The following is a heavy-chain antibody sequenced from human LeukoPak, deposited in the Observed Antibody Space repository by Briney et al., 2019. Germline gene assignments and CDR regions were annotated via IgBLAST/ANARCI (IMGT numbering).Heavy chain of an antibody. D-gene: IGHD6-19*01. V-gene: IGHV3-23*01. CDR3: AKVVAGSWWFDP. CDR1: GFTFSSYA. J-gene: IGHJ5*02. CDR2: ISGSGGST. Sequence: GGSLRLSCAASGFTFSSYAMSWVRQAPGKGLEWVSAISGSGGSTYYADSVKGRFTISRDNSRNMLYLQMNSLRAEDTAVYYCAKVVAGSWWFDPWGQGTLVTFSS.